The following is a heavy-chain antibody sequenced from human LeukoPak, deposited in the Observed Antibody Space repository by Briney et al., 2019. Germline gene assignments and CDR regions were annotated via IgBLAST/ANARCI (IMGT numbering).Heavy chain of an antibody. CDR1: GGSISSYY. D-gene: IGHD4-17*01. V-gene: IGHV4-59*01. J-gene: IGHJ3*02. Sequence: SETLSLTCTVSGGSISSYYWSWIRQPPGKGLEWIGYIYYSGSTNYNPSLKSRVTISVVTSKNQFSLKLSSVTAADTAVYYCARDGMTTVTTGKRYYAFDIWGQGTMVTVSS. CDR2: IYYSGST. CDR3: ARDGMTTVTTGKRYYAFDI.